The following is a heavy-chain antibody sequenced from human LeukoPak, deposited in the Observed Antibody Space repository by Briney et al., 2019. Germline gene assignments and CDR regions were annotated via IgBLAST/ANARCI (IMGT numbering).Heavy chain of an antibody. V-gene: IGHV6-1*01. CDR2: TYFRSKWYY. J-gene: IGHJ4*02. D-gene: IGHD1-26*01. CDR3: ARDPVGGSTIFDS. CDR1: GDSVSSDSAA. Sequence: SQTLSLTCAISGDSVSSDSAAWNWIRQSPSRGLEWLARTYFRSKWYYDYALAVEGRITINPDTSKNQFSLQLNSVTPEDTAVYFCARDPVGGSTIFDSRGQGTLVTVSS.